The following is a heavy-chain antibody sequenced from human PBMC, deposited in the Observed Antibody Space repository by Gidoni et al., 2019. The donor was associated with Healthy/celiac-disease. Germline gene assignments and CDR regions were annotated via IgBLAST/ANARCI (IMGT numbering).Heavy chain of an antibody. D-gene: IGHD1-20*01. J-gene: IGHJ5*02. V-gene: IGHV4-34*01. CDR3: ARGRPRKYKGAGWFDP. CDR2: INHSGST. CDR1: GGSFSGYY. Sequence: QVQLQQWGAGLLKPSETLSLTCAVYGGSFSGYYWSWIRQPPGKGLEWIGEINHSGSTNYNPSLKSRVTISVDTSKNQFSLKLSSVTAADTAVYYCARGRPRKYKGAGWFDPWGQGTLVTVSS.